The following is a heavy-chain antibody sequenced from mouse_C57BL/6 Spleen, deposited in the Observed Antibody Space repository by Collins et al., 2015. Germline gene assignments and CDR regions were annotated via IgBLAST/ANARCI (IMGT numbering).Heavy chain of an antibody. D-gene: IGHD1-1*01. Sequence: EIQLQQTGPELVKPGASVKISCKASGYSFTDYVMLWVKQSHGKSLEWIGNINPYYGSSSYNLKFKGKATLTVGKSSSTAYMQLNSLTSEDSAVYYCARTYYGNSYDYWGQGTTLTVSS. V-gene: IGHV1-39*01. CDR1: GYSFTDYV. CDR2: INPYYGSS. J-gene: IGHJ2*01. CDR3: ARTYYGNSYDY.